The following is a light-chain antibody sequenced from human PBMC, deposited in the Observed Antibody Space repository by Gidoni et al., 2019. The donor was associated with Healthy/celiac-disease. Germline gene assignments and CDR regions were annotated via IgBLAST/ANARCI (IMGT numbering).Light chain of an antibody. J-gene: IGLJ3*02. CDR3: AAWDDSLSGWV. V-gene: IGLV1-47*01. Sequence: QSVLTQPPSASGTPGQRVTISCSGSSSNIGSNYVYWYQQIPGTAPNLLIYRNNQRPSGVPDRFSGSKSGTSASLAISGLRSEDEADYYCAAWDDSLSGWVFGGGTKLTVL. CDR1: SSNIGSNY. CDR2: RNN.